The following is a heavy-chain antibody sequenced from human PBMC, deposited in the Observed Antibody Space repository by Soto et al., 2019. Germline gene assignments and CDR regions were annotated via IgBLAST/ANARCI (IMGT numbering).Heavy chain of an antibody. J-gene: IGHJ5*02. V-gene: IGHV4-31*03. CDR2: IYYSGST. CDR3: ARVGGINWFDP. D-gene: IGHD3-16*01. Sequence: QVQLQESGPGLVKPSQTLSLTCTVSGGSISSGGYYWSWIRQHPGKGLEWIGYIYYSGSTYYNPSLKRRVTXSXXTSKNQFSLKLSSVTAADTAVYYCARVGGINWFDPWGQGTLVTVSS. CDR1: GGSISSGGYY.